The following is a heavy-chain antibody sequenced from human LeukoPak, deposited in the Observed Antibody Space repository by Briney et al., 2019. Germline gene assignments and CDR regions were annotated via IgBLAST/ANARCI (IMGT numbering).Heavy chain of an antibody. V-gene: IGHV4-34*01. Sequence: SETLSLTCAVYGGSFSDYYWHWVRQAPGKGLEWIGEINHSGTTSYNPSLKSRVTTSVDTSNNQFSLKVNSVTAADTAVYYCVRQPRHGGFYWGRGTLVTVSS. CDR1: GGSFSDYY. J-gene: IGHJ4*02. D-gene: IGHD3-3*01. CDR3: VRQPRHGGFY. CDR2: INHSGTT.